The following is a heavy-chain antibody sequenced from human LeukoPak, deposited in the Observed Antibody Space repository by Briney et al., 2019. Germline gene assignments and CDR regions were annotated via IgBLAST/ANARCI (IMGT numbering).Heavy chain of an antibody. Sequence: ASVKVSCKASGGTFSSYAISWVRQAPGQGLEWMGRIIPILGIANYAQKFQGRVTITADKSTSTAYMELSSLRSEDTAVYYCARGIAVAGIKAPYYFDYWGQGTLVTVSS. CDR1: GGTFSSYA. CDR3: ARGIAVAGIKAPYYFDY. V-gene: IGHV1-69*04. CDR2: IIPILGIA. J-gene: IGHJ4*02. D-gene: IGHD6-19*01.